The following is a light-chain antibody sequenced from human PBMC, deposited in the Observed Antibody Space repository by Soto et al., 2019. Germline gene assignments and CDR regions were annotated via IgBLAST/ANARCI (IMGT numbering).Light chain of an antibody. CDR3: SSFASSSTVL. Sequence: QSVLTQPASVSGSPGQSISLSCTGTSSDVGGYNSVSWHQQHPGKAPKVVIYDVTKRPSGVSDRFSGSKSGNTASLTISGLQTEDEADYYCSSFASSSTVLFGGGTKLTVL. CDR2: DVT. J-gene: IGLJ2*01. CDR1: SSDVGGYNS. V-gene: IGLV2-14*03.